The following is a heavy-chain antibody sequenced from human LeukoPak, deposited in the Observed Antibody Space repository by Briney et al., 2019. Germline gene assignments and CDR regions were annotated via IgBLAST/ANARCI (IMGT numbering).Heavy chain of an antibody. CDR1: GFTFSIYW. Sequence: GGSLRLSCAASGFTFSIYWVHWVRDAPGEGVVWGSSNNTNGSSTIYADSVKGRFTISRDNAKNKLYLHMNRLRAEDTAVYYCARPPYSSGSFDLWGRGTLVTVSS. D-gene: IGHD6-19*01. V-gene: IGHV3-74*01. CDR3: ARPPYSSGSFDL. CDR2: NNTNGSST. J-gene: IGHJ2*01.